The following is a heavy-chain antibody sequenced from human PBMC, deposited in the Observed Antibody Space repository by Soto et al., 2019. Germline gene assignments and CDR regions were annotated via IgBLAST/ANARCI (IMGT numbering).Heavy chain of an antibody. CDR3: ASRFLGGGEGNYGMDV. D-gene: IGHD3-3*01. CDR1: GGSISSYY. V-gene: IGHV4-59*01. CDR2: IYYSGST. J-gene: IGHJ6*02. Sequence: KPSETLSLTCTVSGGSISSYYWSWIRQPPGKGLEWIGYIYYSGSTNYNPSLKSRVTISVDTSKNQFSLKLSSVTAADTAVYYCASRFLGGGEGNYGMDVWGQGTTVTVSS.